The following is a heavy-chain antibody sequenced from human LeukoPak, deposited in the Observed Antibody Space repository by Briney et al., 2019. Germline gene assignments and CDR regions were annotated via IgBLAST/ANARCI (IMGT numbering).Heavy chain of an antibody. Sequence: ASVKVSCKASGYTFTSYGISWVRQAPGQGLEWMGIINPSGGSTSYAQKFQGRVTMTRDTSTSTVYMELSSLRSEDTAVYYCAREVRGPTNWFDPWGQGTLVTVSS. CDR1: GYTFTSYG. J-gene: IGHJ5*02. CDR3: AREVRGPTNWFDP. D-gene: IGHD3-10*01. V-gene: IGHV1-46*01. CDR2: INPSGGST.